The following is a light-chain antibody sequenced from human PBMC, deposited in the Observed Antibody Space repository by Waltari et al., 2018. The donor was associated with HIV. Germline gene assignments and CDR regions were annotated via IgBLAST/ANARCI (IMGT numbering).Light chain of an antibody. J-gene: IGKJ4*01. V-gene: IGKV3-15*01. CDR2: GAS. CDR1: QRVSSN. CDR3: QQYNNWPAGA. Sequence: EIVMTQSPATLSVSPGERATLSCRASQRVSSNLAWYQQTPGQAPRLLIYGASTRATGIPARFSGSGSGTEFTLTISSLQSEDFAVYYCQQYNNWPAGAFGGGTKVEIK.